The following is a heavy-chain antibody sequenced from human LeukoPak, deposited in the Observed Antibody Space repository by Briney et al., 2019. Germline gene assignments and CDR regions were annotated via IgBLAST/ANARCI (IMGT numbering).Heavy chain of an antibody. V-gene: IGHV3-7*01. CDR2: IKQDGTAK. CDR1: GITSGSYA. D-gene: IGHD3-10*01. CDR3: ARGDFYGSGTSFIDAFDI. Sequence: GGSLRLSCEASGITSGSYAMSWVRQAPGKGVEWVAHIKQDGTAKYYVDSVKGRFTISRDNAKNSLYLQMNSLRVEDTAVYYCARGDFYGSGTSFIDAFDIWGQGTMVTVSS. J-gene: IGHJ3*02.